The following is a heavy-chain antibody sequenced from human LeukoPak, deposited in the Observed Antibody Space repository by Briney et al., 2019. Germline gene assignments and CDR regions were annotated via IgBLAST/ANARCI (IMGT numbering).Heavy chain of an antibody. J-gene: IGHJ5*02. CDR1: GFTFSSYA. V-gene: IGHV3-23*01. CDR3: RGYCSGGSCYSSWFDP. D-gene: IGHD2-15*01. CDR2: ISGSGGST. Sequence: GSLRLSCAASGFTFSSYAMSWVRQAPGKGLEWVSAISGSGGSTYHADSVKGRFTISRDNSKNTLYLQMNSLRAEDTAVYYCRGYCSGGSCYSSWFDPWGQGTLVTVSS.